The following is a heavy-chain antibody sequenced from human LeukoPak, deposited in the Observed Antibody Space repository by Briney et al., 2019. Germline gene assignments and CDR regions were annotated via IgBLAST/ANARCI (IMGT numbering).Heavy chain of an antibody. Sequence: GGSLRLSCAASGFTFSSYAMHWVRQAPGKGLEWVAVISYDGSNKYYADSVKGRFTISRDNSKNTLYLQMNSLRAEDMALYYCAKGDFWSGYYFDYWGQGTLVTVSS. CDR3: AKGDFWSGYYFDY. D-gene: IGHD3-3*01. V-gene: IGHV3-30-3*01. CDR1: GFTFSSYA. J-gene: IGHJ4*02. CDR2: ISYDGSNK.